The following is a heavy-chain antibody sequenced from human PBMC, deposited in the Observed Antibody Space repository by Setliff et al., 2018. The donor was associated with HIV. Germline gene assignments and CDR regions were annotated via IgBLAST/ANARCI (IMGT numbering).Heavy chain of an antibody. CDR1: GGPISSGYY. D-gene: IGHD6-13*01. CDR3: ARHVGSSWLEDAFDI. V-gene: IGHV4-38-2*02. CDR2: IYHSGST. Sequence: KPSETLSLTCTVSGGPISSGYYWGWIRQPPGKGLEWIGSIYHSGSTYYNPSLKSRVTISVDTSKNQFSLKLSSVTAADTAVYYCARHVGSSWLEDAFDIWGQGTMVTVSS. J-gene: IGHJ3*02.